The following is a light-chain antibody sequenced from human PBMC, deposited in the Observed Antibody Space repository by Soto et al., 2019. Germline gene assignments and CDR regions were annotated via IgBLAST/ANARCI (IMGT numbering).Light chain of an antibody. J-gene: IGLJ2*01. V-gene: IGLV2-14*03. CDR1: SSDVGAYNY. Sequence: SALTQPASVSGSPGQSITISCPGTSSDVGAYNYFSWYQHHPGKAPKLLIYDVSHRPSGVSNRFSGSKSGNTASLTISGLQAEDEADYYCSSYTSSSTVVFGGGTKLTVL. CDR2: DVS. CDR3: SSYTSSSTVV.